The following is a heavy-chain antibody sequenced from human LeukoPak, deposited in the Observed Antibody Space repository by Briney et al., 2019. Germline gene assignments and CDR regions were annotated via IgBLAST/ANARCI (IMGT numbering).Heavy chain of an antibody. J-gene: IGHJ6*03. CDR3: AELGITMIGGV. D-gene: IGHD3-10*02. Sequence: QFGGPLRHSCGVCGFPLGCFLMMWVRPPPGRGREWVLYITISGSTKSYADSVKGRFTISRDNAKNSLYRQMNSLRAEDTAVYYCAELGITMIGGVWGKGTTVTISS. CDR2: ITISGSTK. CDR1: GFPLGCFL. V-gene: IGHV3-48*03.